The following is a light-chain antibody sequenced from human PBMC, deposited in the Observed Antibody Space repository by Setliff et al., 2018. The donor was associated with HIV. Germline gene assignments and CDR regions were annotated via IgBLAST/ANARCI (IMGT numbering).Light chain of an antibody. CDR1: TSDIGGYNY. CDR3: SSYTSSSTPVV. CDR2: DVS. V-gene: IGLV2-14*01. Sequence: QSVLTQPASVSGSPGQSITISCTGTTSDIGGYNYVSWYQQHPGKAPKLMIYDVSKRPSGVSDRFSASKSDNTASLTISGLRPEDEADYYCSSYTSSSTPVVFGGGT. J-gene: IGLJ2*01.